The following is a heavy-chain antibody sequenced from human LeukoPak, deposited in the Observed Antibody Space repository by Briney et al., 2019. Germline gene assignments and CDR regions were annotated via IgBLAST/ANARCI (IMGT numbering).Heavy chain of an antibody. J-gene: IGHJ6*02. CDR3: ARAFNTMIVVVMDRYGMDV. Sequence: GGSLRLSCAASGFTFSSYGMHWVRQAPGKGLEGVAVIWYDGSNKYYADSVKGRFTISRDNSKNTLYLQMNSLRAEDTAVYYCARAFNTMIVVVMDRYGMDVWGQGTTVTVSS. CDR1: GFTFSSYG. V-gene: IGHV3-33*01. D-gene: IGHD3-22*01. CDR2: IWYDGSNK.